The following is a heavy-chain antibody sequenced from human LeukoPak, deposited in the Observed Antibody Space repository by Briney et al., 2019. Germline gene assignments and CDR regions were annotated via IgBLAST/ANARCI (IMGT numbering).Heavy chain of an antibody. D-gene: IGHD6-19*01. V-gene: IGHV1-2*02. CDR1: GYTFTSYY. Sequence: GASVKVSCKASGYTFTSYYMHWVRQAPGQGLEWMGWINPNSGGTKYAQKFQGRVSMTRDTSISTAYMELSRLRSDDTAVYYCARDDQYIAVAGAFDIWGQGTMVTVSS. CDR3: ARDDQYIAVAGAFDI. J-gene: IGHJ3*02. CDR2: INPNSGGT.